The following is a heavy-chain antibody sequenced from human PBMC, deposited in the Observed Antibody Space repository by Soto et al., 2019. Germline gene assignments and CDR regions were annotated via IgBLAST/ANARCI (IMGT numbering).Heavy chain of an antibody. CDR1: GYTFSGYS. J-gene: IGHJ6*01. V-gene: IGHV1-18*04. CDR3: ARDVFCGGAPACPDMDV. D-gene: IGHD2-21*01. CDR2: ISGYNGNT. Sequence: ASVKVSSEGAGYTFSGYSITWVRQAPGQGLEWMGRISGYNGNTNYARTLRGRLTLTTDTSTSTAYMELRSLTSDDTAVYYCARDVFCGGAPACPDMDVWGQGTTVTVSS.